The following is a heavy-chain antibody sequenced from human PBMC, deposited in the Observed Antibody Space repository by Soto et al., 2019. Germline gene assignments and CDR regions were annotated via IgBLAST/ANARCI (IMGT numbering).Heavy chain of an antibody. CDR2: ISAYNGNT. D-gene: IGHD6-13*01. J-gene: IGHJ5*02. V-gene: IGHV1-18*04. CDR3: ARVIGSAYSSSWYWFDP. Sequence: ASVKVSCKASGYTFTSYGISWVRQAPGQGLEWMGWISAYNGNTNYAQKLQGRVTMTTDTSTSTAYMELRSLRSDDTAVYYCARVIGSAYSSSWYWFDPWGQGTLVTVSS. CDR1: GYTFTSYG.